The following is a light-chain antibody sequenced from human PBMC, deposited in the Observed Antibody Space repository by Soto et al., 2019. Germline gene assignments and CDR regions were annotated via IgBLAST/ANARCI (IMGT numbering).Light chain of an antibody. CDR2: GAS. CDR1: QSVSNSY. Sequence: EIVLTQSPGTLSLSPGERATLSCRASQSVSNSYLAWYQQTPGQAPRLLIYGASSRATGIPERFSGSGSGTEFTLTISRLEPEDFAVYYCHQYGSSPDTFGRGNKVEIK. J-gene: IGKJ2*01. CDR3: HQYGSSPDT. V-gene: IGKV3-20*01.